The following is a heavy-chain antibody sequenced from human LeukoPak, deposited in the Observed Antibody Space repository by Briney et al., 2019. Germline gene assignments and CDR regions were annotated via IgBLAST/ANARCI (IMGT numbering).Heavy chain of an antibody. D-gene: IGHD2-15*01. CDR2: IYYSGST. Sequence: SETLSLTCTVSGGSISIYYWSWIRQPPGKGLEWVGYIYYSGSTNYNPSPKSRVTISVDTSKNQFSLKLSSVTAADTAVYYCARVYCSGGSCYSDYLGQGTLVTVSS. CDR1: GGSISIYY. J-gene: IGHJ4*02. CDR3: ARVYCSGGSCYSDY. V-gene: IGHV4-59*01.